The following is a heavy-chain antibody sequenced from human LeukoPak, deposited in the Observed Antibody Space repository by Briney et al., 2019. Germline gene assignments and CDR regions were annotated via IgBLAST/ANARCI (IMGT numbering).Heavy chain of an antibody. CDR1: GFTVSSNY. J-gene: IGHJ4*02. CDR3: ARGLVLTYYYFES. Sequence: PGGSLRLSCAASGFTVSSNYMTWVRQAPGKGLEWVSVILGGSGTYYADSVKGRFTISRDNSKNTLYLQMNSLRAEDTAVYYCARGLVLTYYYFESWGQGTLVTVSS. CDR2: ILGGSGT. D-gene: IGHD2-8*02. V-gene: IGHV3-66*01.